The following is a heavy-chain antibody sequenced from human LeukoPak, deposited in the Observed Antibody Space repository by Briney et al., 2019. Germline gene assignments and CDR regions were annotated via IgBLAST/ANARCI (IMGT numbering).Heavy chain of an antibody. Sequence: GGSLRLSCAASGFTFNTDLMRWVRQAPGKGVEWVASINQGGSGKYYPDSVKGRFTISRDNAKNSLYLKMNSLRAEDTAVYYCARVRPGDADSWGQGTLVSVSS. CDR2: INQGGSGK. CDR1: GFTFNTDL. V-gene: IGHV3-7*01. D-gene: IGHD1-26*01. CDR3: ARVRPGDADS. J-gene: IGHJ5*01.